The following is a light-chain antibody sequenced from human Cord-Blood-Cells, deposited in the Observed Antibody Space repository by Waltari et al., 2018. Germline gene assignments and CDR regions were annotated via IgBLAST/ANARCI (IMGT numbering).Light chain of an antibody. CDR1: QSVSSSY. Sequence: EIVLTPSPGTLSLSPGERATLSCRASQSVSSSYLAWYQQTPGQAPRFLIYGASGRATGIPDRFSGSGSGTDFTLTISRLEPEDLAVYYCQQYGSSPPYTVGQGTKLGIK. V-gene: IGKV3-20*01. CDR2: GAS. CDR3: QQYGSSPPYT. J-gene: IGKJ2*01.